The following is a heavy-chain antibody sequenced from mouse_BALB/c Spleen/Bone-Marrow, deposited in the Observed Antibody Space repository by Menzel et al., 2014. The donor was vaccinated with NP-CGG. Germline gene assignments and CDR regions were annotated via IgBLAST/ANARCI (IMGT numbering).Heavy chain of an antibody. CDR1: GYTFTDYN. CDR2: IYPYNGGT. J-gene: IGHJ3*01. D-gene: IGHD1-2*01. Sequence: VQLQQSGPELVKPGASVKISCKASGYTFTDYNMHWVKQSHGKSLEWIGYIYPYNGGTGYNQKFKSKATLTVDNSSSTAYMKLRSLASEDSAVYYCARRFITTADWFAYWGQGTLVTVSA. CDR3: ARRFITTADWFAY. V-gene: IGHV1S29*02.